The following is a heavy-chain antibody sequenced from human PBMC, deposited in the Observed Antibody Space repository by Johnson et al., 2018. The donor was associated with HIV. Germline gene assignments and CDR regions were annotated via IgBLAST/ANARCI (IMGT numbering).Heavy chain of an antibody. CDR3: TTDYGDAFDI. J-gene: IGHJ3*02. V-gene: IGHV3-23*04. CDR1: RFTFSSYW. CDR2: ISSSGRST. D-gene: IGHD3-10*01. Sequence: VQLVESGGGLVQPGGSLRLSCAASRFTFSSYWMSWVRQAPGKGLEWVSHISSSGRSTYYADSVKGRFTISRDNSKNTLYLQMNSLRAEDTAVYYCTTDYGDAFDIWGQGTMVTVSS.